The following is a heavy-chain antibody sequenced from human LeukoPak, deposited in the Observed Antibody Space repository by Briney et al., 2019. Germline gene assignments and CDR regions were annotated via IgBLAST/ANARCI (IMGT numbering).Heavy chain of an antibody. CDR1: GFTVSSNS. D-gene: IGHD1-26*01. V-gene: IGHV3-15*01. J-gene: IGHJ4*02. CDR2: IKSKTDGGTT. CDR3: TTAGSY. Sequence: GGSLRLSCTVSGFTVSSNSMSWVRQAPGKGLEWVGRIKSKTDGGTTDYAGPVKGRFTISRDDSKNTLYLQMNSLKTEDTAVYYCTTAGSYWGQGTLVTVSS.